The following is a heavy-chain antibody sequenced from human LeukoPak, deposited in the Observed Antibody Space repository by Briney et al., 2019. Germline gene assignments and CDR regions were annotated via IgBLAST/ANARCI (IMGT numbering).Heavy chain of an antibody. D-gene: IGHD6-13*01. CDR1: GFTFSSYS. CDR2: ISSSSGYI. V-gene: IGHV3-21*04. Sequence: PGGSLRLSCAASGFTFSSYSMNWVRQAPGKGLEWVSSISSSSGYIYYADSVKGQFTISRDTSKNTLYLQMSSLRAEDTAVYYCAKRASAAAGIFRRSGYYFDYWGQGTLVTVSS. J-gene: IGHJ4*02. CDR3: AKRASAAAGIFRRSGYYFDY.